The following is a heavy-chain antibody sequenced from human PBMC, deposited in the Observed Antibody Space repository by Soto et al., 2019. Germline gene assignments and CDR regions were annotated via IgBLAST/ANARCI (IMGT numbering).Heavy chain of an antibody. V-gene: IGHV3-23*01. J-gene: IGHJ4*02. CDR2: ISGSGGST. D-gene: IGHD3-9*01. CDR3: ARDHLLRYFDWLPGHFDY. Sequence: GGSLRLSCAASGFPFSSYAMSWVRQAPGKGLEWVSAISGSGGSTYYADSVKGRFTISRDNAKNSLYLHMNSLRAEDTAVYYCARDHLLRYFDWLPGHFDYWGQGALVTVSS. CDR1: GFPFSSYA.